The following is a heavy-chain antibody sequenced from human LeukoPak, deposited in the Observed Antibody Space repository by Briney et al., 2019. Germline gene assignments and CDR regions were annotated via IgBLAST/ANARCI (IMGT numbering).Heavy chain of an antibody. Sequence: GGSLRLSCAASGFTFSSYGMHWVRQAPGKGLEWVAFIRYDGSDKYYAASVKGRFTISRDNSKNTLYMQTNSLRAEDTAVYYCAKGREYYYDPLYFMDVWGKGTTVTVSS. D-gene: IGHD3-22*01. J-gene: IGHJ6*03. CDR2: IRYDGSDK. V-gene: IGHV3-30*02. CDR3: AKGREYYYDPLYFMDV. CDR1: GFTFSSYG.